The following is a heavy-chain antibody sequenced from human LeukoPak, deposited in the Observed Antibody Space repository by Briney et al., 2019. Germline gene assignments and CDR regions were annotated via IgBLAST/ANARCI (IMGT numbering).Heavy chain of an antibody. CDR1: GGSISSSSYY. CDR3: ARENSSGWYGLDY. D-gene: IGHD6-19*01. J-gene: IGHJ4*02. V-gene: IGHV4-39*07. CDR2: IYHSGST. Sequence: PSETLSLTCTVSGGSISSSSYYWGWIRQPPGKGLEWIGSIYHSGSTYYNPSLKSRVTISVDTSKNQFSLKLSSVTAADTAVYYCARENSSGWYGLDYWGQGTLVTVSS.